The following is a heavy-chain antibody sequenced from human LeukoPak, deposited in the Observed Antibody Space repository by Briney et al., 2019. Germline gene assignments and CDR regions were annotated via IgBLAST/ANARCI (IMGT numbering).Heavy chain of an antibody. V-gene: IGHV1-2*02. CDR1: GYTFTDHF. CDR3: ARGVDYVWGSYRYLYAFDI. CDR2: INPNSGGT. D-gene: IGHD3-16*02. Sequence: ASVKVSCKASGYTFTDHFVHWVRQAPGQGLEWMGWINPNSGGTNYAQKFQGRVTMTRDTSISTAYMELSRLRSDDTAVYYCARGVDYVWGSYRYLYAFDIWGQGTMVTVSS. J-gene: IGHJ3*02.